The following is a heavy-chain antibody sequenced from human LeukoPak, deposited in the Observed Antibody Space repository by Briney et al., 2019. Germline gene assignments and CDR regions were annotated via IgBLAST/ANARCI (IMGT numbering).Heavy chain of an antibody. D-gene: IGHD6-13*01. Sequence: SETLSLTCTVSGGSISSGGYYWSWIRQPPGKGLEWIGYIYHSGSTYYNPSLKSRVTISVDRSKNQFSLKLSSVTAADTAVYYCARDGIAAAGSGGPRPFDPWGQGTLVTVSS. CDR3: ARDGIAAAGSGGPRPFDP. CDR1: GGSISSGGYY. V-gene: IGHV4-30-2*01. J-gene: IGHJ5*02. CDR2: IYHSGST.